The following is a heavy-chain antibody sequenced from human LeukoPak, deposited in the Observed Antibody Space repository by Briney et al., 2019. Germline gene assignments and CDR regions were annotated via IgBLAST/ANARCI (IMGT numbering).Heavy chain of an antibody. CDR1: EFTCSSYE. Sequence: PGGSLRLSCAASEFTCSSYEMNWVRQAPGKGLEWVSYISGSGSTIYYADSVKGRFTISRDNDKNSLYLQMNSLRAEDTAVYYCAELGITMIGGVWGKGTTVTISS. CDR3: AELGITMIGGV. CDR2: ISGSGSTI. D-gene: IGHD3-10*02. J-gene: IGHJ6*04. V-gene: IGHV3-48*03.